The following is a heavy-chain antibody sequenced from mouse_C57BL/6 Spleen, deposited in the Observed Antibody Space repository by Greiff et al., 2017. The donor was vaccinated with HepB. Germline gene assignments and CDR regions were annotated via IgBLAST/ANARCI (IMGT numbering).Heavy chain of an antibody. V-gene: IGHV1-18*01. Sequence: VQLQQSGPELVKPGASVKIPCKASGYTFTDYNMDWVKQSHGKSLEWIGDINPNNGGTIYNQKFKGKATLTVDKSSSTAYMELRSLTSEDTAVYYCARYYYGSLYFDVWGTGTTVTVSS. CDR3: ARYYYGSLYFDV. CDR2: INPNNGGT. D-gene: IGHD1-1*01. CDR1: GYTFTDYN. J-gene: IGHJ1*03.